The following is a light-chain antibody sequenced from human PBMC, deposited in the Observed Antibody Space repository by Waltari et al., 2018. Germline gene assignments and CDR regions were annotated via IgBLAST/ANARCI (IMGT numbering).Light chain of an antibody. V-gene: IGKV4-1*01. J-gene: IGKJ1*01. Sequence: IVMTQSPDSLPVSLGERATFNCKFSQTILYSPKNQNYLAWYQQKPGQPPKLLIYWASSRESGVPDRFSGSGSGTDFTLTISSLQAEDVAVYYCQQYYTSPPTFGQGTKVEIK. CDR1: QTILYSPKNQNY. CDR3: QQYYTSPPT. CDR2: WAS.